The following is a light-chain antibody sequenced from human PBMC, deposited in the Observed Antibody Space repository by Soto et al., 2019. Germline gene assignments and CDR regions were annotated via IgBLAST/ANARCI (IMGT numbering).Light chain of an antibody. CDR2: EVS. V-gene: IGLV2-14*03. CDR1: SSDVGGYNF. CDR3: SSYTTSTTVV. J-gene: IGLJ1*01. Sequence: LTQPASVFGSPGQSITFSCTGTSSDVGGYNFVSWYQQHPGKAPKLMIYEVSSRPSGVSNRFSGSKSGNTASLTISGLQPEDEADYYCSSYTTSTTVVFGTGTKVTVL.